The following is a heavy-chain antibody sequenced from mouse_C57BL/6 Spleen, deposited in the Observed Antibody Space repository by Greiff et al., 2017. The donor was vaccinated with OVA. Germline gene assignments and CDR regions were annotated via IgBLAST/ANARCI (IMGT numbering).Heavy chain of an antibody. CDR3: ARDYSNRTWFAY. D-gene: IGHD2-5*01. CDR2: ISSGSSTI. V-gene: IGHV5-17*01. J-gene: IGHJ3*01. Sequence: EVHLVESGGGLVKPGGSLKLSCAASGFTFSDYGMHWVRQAPEKGLEWVAYISSGSSTIYYADTVKGRFTISRDNAKNTLFLQMTSLRSEDTAMYYCARDYSNRTWFAYWGQGTLVTVSA. CDR1: GFTFSDYG.